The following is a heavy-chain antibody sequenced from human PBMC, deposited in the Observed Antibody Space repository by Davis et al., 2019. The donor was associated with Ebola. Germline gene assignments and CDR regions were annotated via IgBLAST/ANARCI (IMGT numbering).Heavy chain of an antibody. D-gene: IGHD5-12*01. CDR3: ARKWMTSHDY. Sequence: GESLKISCAASGFTFSDYYMSWIRQAPGKGLEWVSYISSSGSTIYYADSVKGRFTISRDNAKNSLYLQMNSLRAEDTAVYYCARKWMTSHDYWGQGTLVTVSS. J-gene: IGHJ4*02. CDR1: GFTFSDYY. V-gene: IGHV3-11*01. CDR2: ISSSGSTI.